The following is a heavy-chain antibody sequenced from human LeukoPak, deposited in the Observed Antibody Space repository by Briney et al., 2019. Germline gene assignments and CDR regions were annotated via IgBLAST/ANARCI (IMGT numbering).Heavy chain of an antibody. V-gene: IGHV1-2*06. CDR3: AIEDCSGGSCYSGWFDP. D-gene: IGHD2-15*01. CDR1: GYTFTGYY. J-gene: IGHJ5*02. CDR2: INPNSGGT. Sequence: GASVKVSCKASGYTFTGYYMHWVRQAPGQGLEWMGRINPNSGGTNYAQKFQGRVTMTRDTSISTAYMELSRLRSDDTAVYYCAIEDCSGGSCYSGWFDPWGQGTLVTVSS.